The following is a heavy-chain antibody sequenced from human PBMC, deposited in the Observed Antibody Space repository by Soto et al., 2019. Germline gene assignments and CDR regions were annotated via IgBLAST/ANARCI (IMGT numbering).Heavy chain of an antibody. CDR1: GYSFTSYW. CDR2: IDPSDSYT. V-gene: IGHV5-10-1*01. D-gene: IGHD4-4*01. Sequence: PAGSLKISCKGSGYSFTSYWISWVRQMPGKGLEWMGRIDPSDSYTNYSPSFQGHVTISSDKSISTAYLKWSSLKASDTDMYYCAGLDYRDYYYYYGMDVWGQGTTVTVSS. CDR3: AGLDYRDYYYYYGMDV. J-gene: IGHJ6*02.